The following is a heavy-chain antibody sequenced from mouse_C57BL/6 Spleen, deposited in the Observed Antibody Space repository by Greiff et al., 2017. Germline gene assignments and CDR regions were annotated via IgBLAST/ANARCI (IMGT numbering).Heavy chain of an antibody. CDR3: ASYGSSYNYAMDY. CDR2: IGPGSGST. V-gene: IGHV1-77*01. D-gene: IGHD1-1*01. Sequence: QVQLQQSGAELVKPGASVKISCKASGYTFTDYYINWVKQRPGQGLEWIGKIGPGSGSTYYNEKFKGKATLTADKSSSTAYMQLSSLTYEDSAVYFCASYGSSYNYAMDYWGQGTSVTVSS. J-gene: IGHJ4*01. CDR1: GYTFTDYY.